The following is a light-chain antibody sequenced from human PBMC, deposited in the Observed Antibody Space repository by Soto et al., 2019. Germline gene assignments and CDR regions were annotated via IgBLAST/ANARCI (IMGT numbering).Light chain of an antibody. J-gene: IGKJ4*01. CDR1: QTINNN. V-gene: IGKV3-15*01. CDR3: QQYNNWPRAT. CDR2: RTS. Sequence: ETVMTQSPATLSASPGERATLSCRASQTINNNLAWYQQKPGQAPRLLMFRTSTRATGIPARFSGSGSGTEFNITISSLQSEDSALYYCQQYNNWPRATFGGGTKVEIK.